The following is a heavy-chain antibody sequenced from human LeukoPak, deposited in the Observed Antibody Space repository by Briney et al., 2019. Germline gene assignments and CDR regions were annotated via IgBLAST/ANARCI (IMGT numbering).Heavy chain of an antibody. D-gene: IGHD3-9*01. V-gene: IGHV3-23*01. Sequence: GGSLRLSCAASGFTFSSYGMSWVRQAPGKGLEWVSAISGSGGSTYYADSVKGRFTISRDNSKNTLYLQMNSLRAEDTAVYYCAKDLGLRYFDWLSDYWGQGTLVTVSS. CDR2: ISGSGGST. J-gene: IGHJ4*02. CDR1: GFTFSSYG. CDR3: AKDLGLRYFDWLSDY.